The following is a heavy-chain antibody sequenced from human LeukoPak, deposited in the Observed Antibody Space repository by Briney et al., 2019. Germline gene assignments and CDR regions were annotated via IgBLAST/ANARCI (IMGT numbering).Heavy chain of an antibody. CDR3: ARARQTIFGVDIPY. J-gene: IGHJ4*02. D-gene: IGHD3-3*01. Sequence: SETLSLTCTVSGGSISSGGYYWSWIRQHPGKGLEWIGYIYYSGSTYYNPSLKSRVTISVDTSKNQFSLKLSSVTAADTAVYYCARARQTIFGVDIPYWGQGTLVTVSS. V-gene: IGHV4-31*03. CDR1: GGSISSGGYY. CDR2: IYYSGST.